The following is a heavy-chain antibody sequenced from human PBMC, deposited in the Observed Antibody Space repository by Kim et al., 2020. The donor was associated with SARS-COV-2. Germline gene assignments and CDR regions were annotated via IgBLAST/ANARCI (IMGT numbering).Heavy chain of an antibody. J-gene: IGHJ4*02. CDR2: ISSSSSYI. CDR3: ARDSEGSSYFDY. CDR1: GFTFSSYS. D-gene: IGHD6-13*01. Sequence: GGSLRLSCAASGFTFSSYSMNWVRQAPGKGLEWVSSISSSSSYIYYADSVKGRFTISRDNAKNSLYLQMNSLRAEDTAVYYCARDSEGSSYFDYWGQGTLVTVSS. V-gene: IGHV3-21*01.